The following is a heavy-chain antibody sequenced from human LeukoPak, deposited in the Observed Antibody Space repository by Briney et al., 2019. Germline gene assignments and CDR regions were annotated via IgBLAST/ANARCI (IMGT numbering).Heavy chain of an antibody. Sequence: GRSLRLSCAASGFTFSSYAMSWVRQAPGKGLEWVSAISGSGGSTYYADSVKGRFTISRDNSKNTLYLQMNSLRAEDTAVYYCAKASILEWLSGLDYWGQGTLVTVSS. J-gene: IGHJ4*02. D-gene: IGHD3-3*01. CDR1: GFTFSSYA. CDR2: ISGSGGST. CDR3: AKASILEWLSGLDY. V-gene: IGHV3-23*01.